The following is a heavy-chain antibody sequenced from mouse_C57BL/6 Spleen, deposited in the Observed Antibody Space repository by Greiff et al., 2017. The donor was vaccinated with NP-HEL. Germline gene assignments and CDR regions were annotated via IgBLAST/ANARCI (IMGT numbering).Heavy chain of an antibody. J-gene: IGHJ2*01. CDR3: ARYYYGSSYCFDY. D-gene: IGHD1-1*01. Sequence: EVNLVESGGGLVKPGGSLKLSCAASGFTFSSYAMSWVRQTPEKRLEWVATISDGGSYTYYPDNVKARFTISRDNAKNNLYLQMSHLKTEDTAMYYCARYYYGSSYCFDYWGQGTTLTVSS. CDR2: ISDGGSYT. V-gene: IGHV5-4*03. CDR1: GFTFSSYA.